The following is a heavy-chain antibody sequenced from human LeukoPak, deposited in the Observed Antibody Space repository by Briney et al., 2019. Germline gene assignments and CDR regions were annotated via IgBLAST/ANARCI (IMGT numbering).Heavy chain of an antibody. CDR2: FDPEDGET. V-gene: IGHV1-24*01. D-gene: IGHD3-10*01. Sequence: GASVKVSCKVSGYTLTELSMHWVRQAPGNGLEWMGGFDPEDGETIYAQKFQGRVTMTEDTSTDTAYMELSSLRSEDTAVYYCATGYYYGSGSYYNPPLGYWGQGTLVTVSS. CDR1: GYTLTELS. CDR3: ATGYYYGSGSYYNPPLGY. J-gene: IGHJ4*02.